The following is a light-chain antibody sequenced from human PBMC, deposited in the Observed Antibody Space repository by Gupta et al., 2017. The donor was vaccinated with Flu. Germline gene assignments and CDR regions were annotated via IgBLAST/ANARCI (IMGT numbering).Light chain of an antibody. J-gene: IGKJ4*01. V-gene: IGKV1-5*01. CDR2: EAS. CDR3: QQYNSYPLT. Sequence: DLQMTQSPSTLSASVGDRVTITCRANENMDTWVAWLQLKPGGAPKLLIYEASRLHSGVPSRFSGSGSGTEFTLTINGLQPDDFATYYCQQYNSYPLTFGGGTRVDIK. CDR1: ENMDTW.